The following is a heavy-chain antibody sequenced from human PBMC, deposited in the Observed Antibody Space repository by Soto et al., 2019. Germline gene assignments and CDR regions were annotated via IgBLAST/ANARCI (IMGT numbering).Heavy chain of an antibody. CDR2: INPNSGGT. CDR3: ARDPDYGDYVGDAFDI. Sequence: QVQLVQSGAEVKKPGASVKVSCKASGYTFTGYYMHWVRQAPGQGLEWMGWINPNSGGTNYAQKLPGWVTMTRETSISTAYMELSRLRSDDTAVYYCARDPDYGDYVGDAFDIWGQGTMVTVSS. D-gene: IGHD4-17*01. V-gene: IGHV1-2*04. J-gene: IGHJ3*02. CDR1: GYTFTGYY.